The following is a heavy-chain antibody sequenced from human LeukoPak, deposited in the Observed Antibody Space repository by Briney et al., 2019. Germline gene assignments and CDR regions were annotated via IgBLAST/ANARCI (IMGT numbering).Heavy chain of an antibody. CDR2: IHYTGST. V-gene: IGHV4-59*11. CDR1: GGSISSHY. Sequence: SETLSLTCTVSGGSISSHYWSWIRQPPGKGLEWTGNIHYTGSTNYNPSLKSRVTMSVDTSKNHFSLKVTSVTAADTAVYYCAISAGDWFDPWGQGTLVTVSS. CDR3: AISAGDWFDP. D-gene: IGHD1-26*01. J-gene: IGHJ5*02.